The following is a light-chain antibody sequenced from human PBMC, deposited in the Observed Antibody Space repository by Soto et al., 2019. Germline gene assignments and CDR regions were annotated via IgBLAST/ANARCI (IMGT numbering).Light chain of an antibody. CDR2: GNK. CDR3: QSFDSSLTAVV. V-gene: IGLV1-40*01. CDR1: SSNIGGGYD. Sequence: QPVLTQPPSVSGAPGQRVTISCAGSSSNIGGGYDVHWYQQLTLTAPKLLIYGNKNRPSGVPGRFSGSKSGTSASLAITGLQADDEAVYYCQSFDSSLTAVVFGGGTQLTVL. J-gene: IGLJ2*01.